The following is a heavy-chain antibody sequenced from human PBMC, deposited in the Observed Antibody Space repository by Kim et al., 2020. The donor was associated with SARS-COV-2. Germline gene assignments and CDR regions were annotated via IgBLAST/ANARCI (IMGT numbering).Heavy chain of an antibody. V-gene: IGHV3-7*03. Sequence: KNYGGSGKGRYTASRDNAKNSMYLKMTSLRCEDTAVYYCAREGFGGGSYWGRGTLVTVSS. D-gene: IGHD2-15*01. CDR2: K. J-gene: IGHJ4*02. CDR3: AREGFGGGSY.